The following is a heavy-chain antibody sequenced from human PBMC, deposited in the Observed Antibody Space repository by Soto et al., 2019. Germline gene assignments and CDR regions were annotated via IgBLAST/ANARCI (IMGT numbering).Heavy chain of an antibody. V-gene: IGHV3-33*06. CDR2: IWYDGSNK. D-gene: IGHD3-16*01. CDR3: AKAYFVWSSEKPYYFDP. Sequence: PGGSLRLSCAASGFTFSSYGMHWVRQAPGKGLEWVAVIWYDGSNKYYADSVKGRFTISRDNSKNTLYLQMNSLRAEDTAVYYCAKAYFVWSSEKPYYFDPWGQGTLVTVSS. J-gene: IGHJ4*02. CDR1: GFTFSSYG.